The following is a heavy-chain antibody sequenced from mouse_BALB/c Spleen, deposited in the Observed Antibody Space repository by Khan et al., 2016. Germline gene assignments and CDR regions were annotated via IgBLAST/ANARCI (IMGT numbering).Heavy chain of an antibody. Sequence: EVKLEVSGPDLVKPSQSLSLTCTVTGYSITSGYSWHWIRQFPGNKLEWMGYINYNGGTNYNPSLKSRISITRDTSKNQFFLQLNSVTTEDTATYFCARDYYGSSNFDYWGQGTTLTVSS. CDR1: GYSITSGYS. CDR2: INYNGGT. CDR3: ARDYYGSSNFDY. J-gene: IGHJ2*01. V-gene: IGHV3-1*02. D-gene: IGHD1-1*01.